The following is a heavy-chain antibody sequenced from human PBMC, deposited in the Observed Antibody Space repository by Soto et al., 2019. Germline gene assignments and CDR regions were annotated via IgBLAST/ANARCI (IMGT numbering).Heavy chain of an antibody. Sequence: SETLSLTCTVSGGSISSGGYYWSWIRQHPGKGLEWIGYIYYSGSTYYNPSLKSRVTISVDTSKNQFSLKLSSVNDADTAVYYAVRGKDTAMVHDYWCQGTLVNVS. J-gene: IGHJ4*02. CDR1: GGSISSGGYY. D-gene: IGHD5-18*01. CDR3: VRGKDTAMVHDY. CDR2: IYYSGST. V-gene: IGHV4-31*03.